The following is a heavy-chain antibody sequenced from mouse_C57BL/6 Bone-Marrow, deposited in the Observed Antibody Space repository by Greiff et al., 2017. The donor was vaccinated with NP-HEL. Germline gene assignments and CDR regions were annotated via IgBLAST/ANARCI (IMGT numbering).Heavy chain of an antibody. J-gene: IGHJ4*01. CDR2: IDPSDSET. D-gene: IGHD2-2*01. V-gene: IGHV1-52*01. Sequence: QVQLQQPGAELVRPGSSVKLSCKASGYTFTSYWLHWVKQRPIQGLEWIGNIDPSDSETHYNQKFKDKATLTVDKSSSKAYMQLSSLTSEDSAVYYCARLGYDVYYYAMDYWGQGTSVTVSS. CDR1: GYTFTSYW. CDR3: ARLGYDVYYYAMDY.